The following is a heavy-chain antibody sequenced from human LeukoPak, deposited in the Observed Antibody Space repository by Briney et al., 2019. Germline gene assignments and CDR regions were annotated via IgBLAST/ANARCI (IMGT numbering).Heavy chain of an antibody. Sequence: ASVKVSCKASGYTFTTYGFSWLRQAPGQGLESMGWISAYNGNTNYAQNLRGRVTMTTDTSTTTAYMELRSLSSDDTAVYYCARDSAGTTRYSFDYWGQGTLVTVSS. CDR2: ISAYNGNT. D-gene: IGHD1-7*01. CDR1: GYTFTTYG. V-gene: IGHV1-18*01. CDR3: ARDSAGTTRYSFDY. J-gene: IGHJ4*02.